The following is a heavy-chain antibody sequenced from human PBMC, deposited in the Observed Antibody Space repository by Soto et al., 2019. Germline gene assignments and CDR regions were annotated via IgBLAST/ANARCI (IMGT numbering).Heavy chain of an antibody. J-gene: IGHJ6*02. CDR2: IGGFGPYT. D-gene: IGHD2-15*01. Sequence: EVQLVESGGGLVKPGGSLRLPCKSSGSTFRTYPLNWFPQAPGKGLDGVSGIGGFGPYTFYAESVKGRFTISRDNAKNSLYLQMNSLRAEDTAVYYCARDRGYDAHDYYYNAMDVWGQGTTVTVSS. V-gene: IGHV3-21*01. CDR3: ARDRGYDAHDYYYNAMDV. CDR1: GSTFRTYP.